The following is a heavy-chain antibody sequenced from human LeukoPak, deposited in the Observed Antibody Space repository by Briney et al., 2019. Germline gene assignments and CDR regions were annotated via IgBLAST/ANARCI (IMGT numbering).Heavy chain of an antibody. D-gene: IGHD3-10*01. CDR3: ARIGGSGGYYYFDY. J-gene: IGHJ4*02. CDR1: GFTFDDNG. CDR2: INWNGGST. V-gene: IGHV3-20*01. Sequence: GGSLRLSCAASGFTFDDNGMSWVRQAPGKGLEWVSGINWNGGSTGYADSVKGRFTISRDNAKNSLYLQMNSLRAVDTALYHCARIGGSGGYYYFDYWGQGTLVTVSS.